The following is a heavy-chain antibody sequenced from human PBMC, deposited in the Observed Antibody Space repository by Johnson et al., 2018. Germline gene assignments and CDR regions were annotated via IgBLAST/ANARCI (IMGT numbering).Heavy chain of an antibody. CDR1: GGTFNSDA. J-gene: IGHJ4*02. Sequence: QVQLVQSGAEVKKPGSSVKVSCKASGGTFNSDAISWVRQAPGQGLEWMGGILPIFATANYAPKFQGRVTITADESTSTVYMELSSLGSEATAVYFWAGDGAGSGWYPLASWGQGTLITVSS. V-gene: IGHV1-69*01. CDR2: ILPIFATA. CDR3: AGDGAGSGWYPLAS. D-gene: IGHD6-19*01.